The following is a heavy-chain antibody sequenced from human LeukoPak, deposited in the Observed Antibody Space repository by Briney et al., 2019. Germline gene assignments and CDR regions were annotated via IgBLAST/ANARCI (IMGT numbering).Heavy chain of an antibody. D-gene: IGHD3-10*01. V-gene: IGHV1-18*01. CDR2: ISAYNGNT. J-gene: IGHJ6*02. CDR1: GYTFTSYG. CDR3: ARAGALAFYGSGSYFGMDV. Sequence: ASVKVSCKASGYTFTSYGISWVRQAPGQGPEWMGWISAYNGNTNYAQKLQGRVTMTTDISTSTAYMELRSLRSDDTAVYYCARAGALAFYGSGSYFGMDVWGQGTTVTVSS.